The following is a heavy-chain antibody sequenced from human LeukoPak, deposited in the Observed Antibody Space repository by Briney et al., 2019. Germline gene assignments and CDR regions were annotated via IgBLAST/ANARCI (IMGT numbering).Heavy chain of an antibody. CDR3: ATHTLGGADDAFDI. J-gene: IGHJ3*02. CDR1: GFTFSSYG. V-gene: IGHV3-30*03. D-gene: IGHD1-26*01. CDR2: ISYDGSNK. Sequence: GGSLRLSCAASGFTFSSYGMHWVRQAPGKGLEWVAVISYDGSNKYYADSVKGRFTISRDNSKNTLYLQMNSLRAEDTAVYYCATHTLGGADDAFDIWGQGTMVTVSS.